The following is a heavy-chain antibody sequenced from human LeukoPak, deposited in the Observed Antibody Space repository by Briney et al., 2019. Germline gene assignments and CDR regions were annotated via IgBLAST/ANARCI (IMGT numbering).Heavy chain of an antibody. D-gene: IGHD3-3*01. Sequence: GGSLRLCCAASGFTFYSYAMNWVRQAPGKGLEWVSTISGTDGSTYYADSVKGRFTISRDNAKNSLYLQMNSLRPDDTAVYYCARDRDFGVVTPWCDYWGQGILVTVSS. V-gene: IGHV3-23*01. J-gene: IGHJ4*02. CDR1: GFTFYSYA. CDR2: ISGTDGST. CDR3: ARDRDFGVVTPWCDY.